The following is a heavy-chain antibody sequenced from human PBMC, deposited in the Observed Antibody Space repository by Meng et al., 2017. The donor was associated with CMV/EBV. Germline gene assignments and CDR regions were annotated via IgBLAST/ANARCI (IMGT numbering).Heavy chain of an antibody. Sequence: SVKVSCKASGGTFSSYAISWVRQAPGQGLEWMGGIIPILGIANYAQKFQGRVTITADKSTSTAYMELSSLRAEDTALYYCAKDCRAGEGNYGWFDAWGQGLLVTVSS. V-gene: IGHV1-69*10. D-gene: IGHD1-7*01. CDR1: GGTFSSYA. CDR3: AKDCRAGEGNYGWFDA. J-gene: IGHJ5*02. CDR2: IIPILGIA.